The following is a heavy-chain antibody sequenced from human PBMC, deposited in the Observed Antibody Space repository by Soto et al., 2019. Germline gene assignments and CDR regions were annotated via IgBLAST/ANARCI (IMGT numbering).Heavy chain of an antibody. CDR3: ARVDSSIPY. D-gene: IGHD6-13*01. CDR2: IYYSGST. Sequence: KTSETLSLTCTVSGGSVSSGSYYWSWIRQPPGKGLEWIGYIYYSGSTNYNPSLKSRVTISVDTSKNQFSLKLSSVTAADTAVYYCARVDSSIPYWGQGTLVTVYS. CDR1: GGSVSSGSYY. J-gene: IGHJ4*02. V-gene: IGHV4-61*01.